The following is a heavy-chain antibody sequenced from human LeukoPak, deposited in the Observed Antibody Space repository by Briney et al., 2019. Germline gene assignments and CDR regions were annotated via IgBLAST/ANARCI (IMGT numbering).Heavy chain of an antibody. J-gene: IGHJ4*02. D-gene: IGHD5-18*01. Sequence: PGGSLRLSCAASGFTFSSYWMSWVRQAPGKGLEWVANIKQDGSEKYYVDSVKGRFTISRDNSKNTLYLQMNSLRAEDTAVYYCAKGRQLWFDRQFDYWGQGTLVTVSS. CDR2: IKQDGSEK. V-gene: IGHV3-7*03. CDR3: AKGRQLWFDRQFDY. CDR1: GFTFSSYW.